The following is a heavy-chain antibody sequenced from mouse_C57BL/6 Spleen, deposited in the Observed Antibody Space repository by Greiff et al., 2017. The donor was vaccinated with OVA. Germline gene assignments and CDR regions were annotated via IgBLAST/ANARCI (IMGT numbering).Heavy chain of an antibody. CDR1: GYTFTGYW. D-gene: IGHD2-12*01. J-gene: IGHJ4*01. CDR3: AGSDYSHYYAMDY. CDR2: ILPGSGST. Sequence: QVQLQQSGAELMKPGASVKLSCKASGYTFTGYWMEWVKQRPGHGLEWIGEILPGSGSTNYNEKFKGKATFTADTSSTTAYMHLSSLTTEDSALYYYAGSDYSHYYAMDYWGQGTSVTVSS. V-gene: IGHV1-9*01.